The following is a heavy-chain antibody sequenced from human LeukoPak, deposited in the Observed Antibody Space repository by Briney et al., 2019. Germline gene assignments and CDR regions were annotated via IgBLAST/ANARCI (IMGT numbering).Heavy chain of an antibody. CDR1: GFTFSGYA. CDR3: AKDGGHSSGWYGY. CDR2: ISGSGGST. V-gene: IGHV3-23*01. D-gene: IGHD6-19*01. Sequence: PGGSLRLSCAASGFTFSGYAMSWVRQAPGKGLEWVSAISGSGGSTYYADSVKGRFTISRDNSKNTLYLQMNSLRAEDTAVYYCAKDGGHSSGWYGYWGQGTLVTVSS. J-gene: IGHJ4*02.